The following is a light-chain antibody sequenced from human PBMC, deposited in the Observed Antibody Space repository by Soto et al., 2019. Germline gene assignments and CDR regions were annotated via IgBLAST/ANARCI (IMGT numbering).Light chain of an antibody. Sequence: AIRMTQSPSSLSASTGDRVTITCRASQGISSYLAWYQQKPGKAPKLLIYAASTLQSGVPSRFSGSGSGTDFTLTISCLQSEDFATYYCQQGYSYPPGTFGQGTKVEIK. CDR1: QGISSY. CDR3: QQGYSYPPGT. V-gene: IGKV1-8*01. CDR2: AAS. J-gene: IGKJ1*01.